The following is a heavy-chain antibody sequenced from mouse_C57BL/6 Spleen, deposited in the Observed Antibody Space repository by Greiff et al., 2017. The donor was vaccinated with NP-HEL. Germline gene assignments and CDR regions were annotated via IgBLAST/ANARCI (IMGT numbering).Heavy chain of an antibody. CDR1: GYTFISYW. CDR3: ASGLLRGFAY. CDR2: IDPSDSYT. V-gene: IGHV1-69*01. Sequence: QVQLQQPGAELVMPGASVKLSCKASGYTFISYWMHWVKQRPGQGLEWIGEIDPSDSYTNYNQKFKGKSTLTVDKSSSTAYMQLSSLTSEDSAVYYCASGLLRGFAYWGQGTLVTVSA. J-gene: IGHJ3*01. D-gene: IGHD2-3*01.